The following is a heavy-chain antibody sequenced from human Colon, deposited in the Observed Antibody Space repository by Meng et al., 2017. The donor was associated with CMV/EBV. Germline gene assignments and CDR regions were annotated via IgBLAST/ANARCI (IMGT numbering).Heavy chain of an antibody. CDR3: AREGPDDQDWFDP. CDR2: ISNTGRTI. D-gene: IGHD3-3*01. V-gene: IGHV3-48*03. J-gene: IGHJ5*02. Sequence: SLKISCVGSGFIFSSHEMNWVRQAPGKGLEWISYISNTGRTIYYADSVKGRFTISRDNTKNSLYLQMNSLTPEDTAVYYCAREGPDDQDWFDPWGQGTLVTVSS. CDR1: GFIFSSHE.